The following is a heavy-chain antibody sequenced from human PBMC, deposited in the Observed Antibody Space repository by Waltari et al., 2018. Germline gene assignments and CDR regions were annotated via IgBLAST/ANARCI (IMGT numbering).Heavy chain of an antibody. CDR1: GGSFSNYY. CDR3: TRGADSAKTGY. V-gene: IGHV4-34*01. D-gene: IGHD3-10*01. J-gene: IGHJ4*02. CDR2: INQSGPT. Sequence: QVQVQQWGAGLLKPSETLSLTCAVYGGSFSNYYWTWIRQPPGKGLEWIGEINQSGPTYYNPSLRSRVTISADMSKNQFSLKLTSVTAADTAVYYCTRGADSAKTGYWGQGTLVTVSS.